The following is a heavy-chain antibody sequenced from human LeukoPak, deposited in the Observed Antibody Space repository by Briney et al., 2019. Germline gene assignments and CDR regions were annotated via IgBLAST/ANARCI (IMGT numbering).Heavy chain of an antibody. J-gene: IGHJ6*02. CDR2: SGGHTGGGT. CDR1: GFNFSSYG. CDR3: ARGIAVAVYYYYYGMDV. D-gene: IGHD6-19*01. Sequence: GGSLRLSCAGAGFNFSSYGLSWVRQAPGKGLEWVANSGGHTGGGTNYASSVRGRFTLSRDNSKNTLYLQMNSLRAEDTAVYYCARGIAVAVYYYYYGMDVWGQGTTVTVSS. V-gene: IGHV3-23*01.